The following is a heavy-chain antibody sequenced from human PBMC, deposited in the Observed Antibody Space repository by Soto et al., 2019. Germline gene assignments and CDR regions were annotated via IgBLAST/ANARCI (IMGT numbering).Heavy chain of an antibody. CDR3: ARRGGVGVAGSAAFDM. Sequence: QLHLVQSGAVVKKPGASVTVSCSASGYPVTAYYMHWVRQAPGRGLEWMGGINPATGAAKYTQTFQGRVNMTRDTSTSTVFMELSGLTSEDTAVFYCARRGGVGVAGSAAFDMWGQGTLVTVSS. CDR2: INPATGAA. CDR1: GYPVTAYY. V-gene: IGHV1-2*02. D-gene: IGHD3-3*01. J-gene: IGHJ3*02.